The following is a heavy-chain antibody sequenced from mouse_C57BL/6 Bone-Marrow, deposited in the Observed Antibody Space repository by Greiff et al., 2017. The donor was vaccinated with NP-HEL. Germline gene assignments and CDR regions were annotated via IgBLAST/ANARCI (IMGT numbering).Heavy chain of an antibody. CDR2: ISSGGSYT. CDR1: GFTFSSYG. CDR3: ANYEKSLYYYAMDY. D-gene: IGHD2-4*01. Sequence: EVKLVESGGDLVKPGGSLKLSCAASGFTFSSYGLSWVRQTPDTRLEWVATISSGGSYTYYPDRVKGRFTISRDNAKNTLYLQMSSLKSEDTAMYYCANYEKSLYYYAMDYWGQGTSVTVSS. V-gene: IGHV5-6*01. J-gene: IGHJ4*01.